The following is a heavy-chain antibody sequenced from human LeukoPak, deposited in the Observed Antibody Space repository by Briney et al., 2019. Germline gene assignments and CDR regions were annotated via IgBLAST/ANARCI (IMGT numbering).Heavy chain of an antibody. Sequence: SETLSLTCAVYGGSFSGYYWSWIRQPPGKGLEWIGEINHSGSTNYNPSLKSRVTISADTSKNQFSLKLSSVTAADTAVYYCARGRRNYDFWSGHGRWFDPWGQGTLVTVSS. CDR1: GGSFSGYY. CDR3: ARGRRNYDFWSGHGRWFDP. V-gene: IGHV4-34*01. D-gene: IGHD3-3*01. CDR2: INHSGST. J-gene: IGHJ5*02.